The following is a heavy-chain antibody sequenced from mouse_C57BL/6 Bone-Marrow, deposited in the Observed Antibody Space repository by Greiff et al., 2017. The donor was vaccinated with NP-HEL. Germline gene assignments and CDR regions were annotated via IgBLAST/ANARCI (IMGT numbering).Heavy chain of an antibody. CDR2: ISYDGSN. J-gene: IGHJ4*01. D-gene: IGHD2-2*01. CDR3: AREGSTMVTTREYYYAMDY. Sequence: ESGPGLVKPSQSLSLTCSVTGYSITSGYYWNWIRQFPGNKLEWMGYISYDGSNNYNPSLKNRISITRDTSKNQFFLKLNSVTTEDTATYYCAREGSTMVTTREYYYAMDYWGQGTSVTVSS. CDR1: GYSITSGYY. V-gene: IGHV3-6*01.